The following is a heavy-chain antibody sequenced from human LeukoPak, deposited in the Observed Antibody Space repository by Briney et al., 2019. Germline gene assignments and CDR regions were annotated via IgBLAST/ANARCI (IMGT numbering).Heavy chain of an antibody. CDR1: GYTFTGYY. CDR3: ARDRNPLGELSNRYYYMDV. CDR2: TNPNSGGT. Sequence: ASVKVSCKASGYTFTGYYMHWVRQGPGQGLEWMGWTNPNSGGTNYAQKFQGRVTLTRDTSISTAYMELSRLRSDDTAVYYCARDRNPLGELSNRYYYMDVWGKGTTVTISS. J-gene: IGHJ6*03. V-gene: IGHV1-2*02. D-gene: IGHD3-10*01.